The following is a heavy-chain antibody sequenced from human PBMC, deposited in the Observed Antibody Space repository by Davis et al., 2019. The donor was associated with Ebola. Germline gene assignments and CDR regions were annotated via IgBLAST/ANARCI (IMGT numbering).Heavy chain of an antibody. D-gene: IGHD6-19*01. CDR1: GFTFTSSA. V-gene: IGHV1-58*02. CDR3: ARDGGHSSGWPFDY. J-gene: IGHJ4*02. CDR2: IVVGSGNT. Sequence: AASVKVSCKASGFTFTSSAMQWVRQARGQRLEWIGWIVVGSGNTNYAQKFQERVTITRDMSTSTAYMELRSLISDDTAVYYCARDGGHSSGWPFDYWGQGTLVTVSA.